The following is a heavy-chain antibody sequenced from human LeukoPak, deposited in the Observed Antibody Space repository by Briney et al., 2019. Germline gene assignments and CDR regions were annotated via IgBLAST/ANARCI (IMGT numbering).Heavy chain of an antibody. V-gene: IGHV4-34*01. J-gene: IGHJ4*02. CDR3: ASGLALVTR. CDR1: GGSFSGYY. Sequence: PSETLSLTCAVYGGSFSGYYWSWIRQPPGKGLEWIGEINHSGSTNYNPSLKSRVTISVDTSKNQFSLKLSSVTAADTAVYYCASGLALVTRWGQGTLVTVSS. D-gene: IGHD3-9*01. CDR2: INHSGST.